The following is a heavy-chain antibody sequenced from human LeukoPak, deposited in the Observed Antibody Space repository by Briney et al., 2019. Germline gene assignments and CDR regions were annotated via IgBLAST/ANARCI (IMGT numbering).Heavy chain of an antibody. D-gene: IGHD5-12*01. Sequence: PSETLSLTCSVSGGSISSYYWSWIRQPAGKGLEWIGRIYTSGSTNYNPSLKSRVTMSVDTSKNQFSLKLSSVTAADTAVYYCASYDWSYGASYWGQGTLVTVSS. CDR1: GGSISSYY. CDR2: IYTSGST. J-gene: IGHJ4*02. V-gene: IGHV4-4*07. CDR3: ASYDWSYGASY.